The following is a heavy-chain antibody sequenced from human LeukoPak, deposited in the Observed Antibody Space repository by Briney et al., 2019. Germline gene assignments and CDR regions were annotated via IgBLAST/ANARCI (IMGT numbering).Heavy chain of an antibody. CDR2: IHYSGST. V-gene: IGHV4-59*01. CDR3: ARGEWDYLFDY. CDR1: GGSINNYY. Sequence: KASETLSLTCTVSGGSINNYYWTWIRQPPGKGLGWIGYIHYSGSTNYNPSLKSRVTISVDTSKNQFSLKLSSVTAADTAVYYCARGEWDYLFDYWGQGTLVTVSS. J-gene: IGHJ4*02. D-gene: IGHD1-7*01.